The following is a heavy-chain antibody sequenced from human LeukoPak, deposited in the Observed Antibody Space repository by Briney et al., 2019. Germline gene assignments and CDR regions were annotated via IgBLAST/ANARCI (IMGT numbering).Heavy chain of an antibody. J-gene: IGHJ4*02. V-gene: IGHV1-2*02. Sequence: ASVTVSCTTSGYTITDYYIHWVRQAPGQGLEWMGWTVPNSGGSHYAQKFQGRVTLTIDTSIHTAYLELGSLISDDTAVYYCATGSGDFNYWGQGTLVTVPS. CDR3: ATGSGDFNY. D-gene: IGHD7-27*01. CDR1: GYTITDYY. CDR2: TVPNSGGS.